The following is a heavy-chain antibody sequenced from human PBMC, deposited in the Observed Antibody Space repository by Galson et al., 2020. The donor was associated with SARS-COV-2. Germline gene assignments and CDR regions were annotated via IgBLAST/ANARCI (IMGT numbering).Heavy chain of an antibody. CDR3: ALYKRGISFHWYFDL. CDR1: GFSLSTSGVG. Sequence: SGPTLVKPTQTLTLTCTFSGFSLSTSGVGVGWIRQPPGKALEWLALIYWDDDKRYSPSLKSRLTITKDTSKNQVVLTMTNMDPVDTATYYCALYKRGISFHWYFDLWGRGTLVTVSS. CDR2: IYWDDDK. V-gene: IGHV2-5*02. J-gene: IGHJ2*01. D-gene: IGHD7-27*01.